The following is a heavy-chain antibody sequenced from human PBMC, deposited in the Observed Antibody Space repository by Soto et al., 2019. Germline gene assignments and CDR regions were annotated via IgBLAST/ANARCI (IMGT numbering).Heavy chain of an antibody. CDR3: SRSLDY. J-gene: IGHJ4*02. CDR2: INQDGSER. Sequence: GGSLRHSCVASGFTFSAYLMDGVRQAPGKGLGWVANINQDGSERHYVDSVKGRFTISRDNAKNSLYLQMSSLTAEDSALYYCSRSLDYWGPGALVTVSS. CDR1: GFTFSAYL. V-gene: IGHV3-7*01.